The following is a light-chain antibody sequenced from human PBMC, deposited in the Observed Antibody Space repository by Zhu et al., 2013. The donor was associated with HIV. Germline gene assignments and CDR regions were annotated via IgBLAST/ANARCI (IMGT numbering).Light chain of an antibody. Sequence: EVVLTQSPGTLSLSPGERATLSCRASQSVDSTFLAWCQQRPGQAPRLLMYGASTRTTGVPDRFSGSGSGTDFTLTISRLEPEDFAVYYCQQYGSSPLFTFGPGTKVDIK. CDR1: QSVDSTF. CDR2: GAS. CDR3: QQYGSSPLFT. V-gene: IGKV3-20*01. J-gene: IGKJ3*01.